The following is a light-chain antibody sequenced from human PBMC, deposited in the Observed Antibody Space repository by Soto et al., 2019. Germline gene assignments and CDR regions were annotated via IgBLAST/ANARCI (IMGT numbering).Light chain of an antibody. J-gene: IGKJ1*01. Sequence: EILMTQSPATLCVSPGARPTLSCRASQSVFSSLACYQQQPGQGPRLLIYAEATRATGIPASFSGSGSGTEFTLTISSLQSEDFAVYYCQQYHNWPAFGQVTQVEIK. V-gene: IGKV3-15*01. CDR1: QSVFSS. CDR2: AEA. CDR3: QQYHNWPA.